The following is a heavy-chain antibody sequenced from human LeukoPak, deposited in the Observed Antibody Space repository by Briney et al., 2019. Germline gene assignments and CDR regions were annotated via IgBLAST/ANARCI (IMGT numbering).Heavy chain of an antibody. D-gene: IGHD6-13*01. V-gene: IGHV1-2*02. J-gene: IGHJ4*02. CDR2: INPNSGGT. CDR1: GYTFTGYY. CDR3: ARGRIAAAGIDY. Sequence: ASVKVSCKASGYTFTGYYMHWVRQAPGQGLEWMGWINPNSGGTNYAQKFQGRVTMIRDTSISTAYMELSRLRSDDTAVYYCARGRIAAAGIDYWGQGTLVTVSS.